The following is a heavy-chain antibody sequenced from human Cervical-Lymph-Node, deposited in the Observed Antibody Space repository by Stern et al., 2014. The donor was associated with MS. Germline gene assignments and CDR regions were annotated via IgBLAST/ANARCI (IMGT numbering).Heavy chain of an antibody. CDR1: GYTFTSYY. V-gene: IGHV1-46*01. D-gene: IGHD1-26*01. CDR2: INPSGGST. CDR3: ARGGSARPSGSYLPDY. Sequence: VQLVESGAEVKKPGASVKVSCKASGYTFTSYYMHWVRQAPGQGLAWMGIINPSGGSTSYAQKFQGRVTMIRDTSPITDYTELSSLRSEDTAVYYCARGGSARPSGSYLPDYWGQGTLVTVSS. J-gene: IGHJ4*02.